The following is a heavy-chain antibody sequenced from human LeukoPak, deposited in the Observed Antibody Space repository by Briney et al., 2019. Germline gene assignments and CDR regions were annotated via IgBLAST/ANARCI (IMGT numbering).Heavy chain of an antibody. CDR1: GFTFSDYS. V-gene: IGHV3-21*01. J-gene: IGHJ4*02. D-gene: IGHD3-22*01. CDR3: ARLRRNSDRSDFFYYYDH. CDR2: VNTVSSYI. Sequence: GGSLRLSCAASGFTFSDYSMNRVRQAPGEGLEWVASVNTVSSYIYYADSMRGRFTTSRDNAKNSLFLQMNSLRAEDTAVYYCARLRRNSDRSDFFYYYDHWGQGTLVTVSS.